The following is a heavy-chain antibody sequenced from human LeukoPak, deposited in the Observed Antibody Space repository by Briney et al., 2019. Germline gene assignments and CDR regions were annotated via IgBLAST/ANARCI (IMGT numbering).Heavy chain of an antibody. J-gene: IGHJ5*02. Sequence: VASVKASCKASGYTFTSYGISWVRQAPGQGLEWMGWISAYNGNTNYAQKLQGRVTMTTDTSTSTAYMELRSLRSDDTAVYYCARVRLSNWAVEVGWFDPWGQGTLVTVSS. CDR3: ARVRLSNWAVEVGWFDP. CDR1: GYTFTSYG. CDR2: ISAYNGNT. V-gene: IGHV1-18*01. D-gene: IGHD7-27*01.